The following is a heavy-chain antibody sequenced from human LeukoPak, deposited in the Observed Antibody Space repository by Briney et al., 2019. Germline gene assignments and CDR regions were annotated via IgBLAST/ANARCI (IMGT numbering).Heavy chain of an antibody. CDR3: ARRGRGGSGFEDAFDI. D-gene: IGHD3-10*01. V-gene: IGHV5-51*01. CDR1: GYTFTSYW. CDR2: IYPGDSDT. J-gene: IGHJ3*02. Sequence: GESLKISCKGSGYTFTSYWIGWVRQMPGKGLEWMGIIYPGDSDTTYSPSFQGQVTISADKPISTAYVQWSSLKASDSAIYYCARRGRGGSGFEDAFDIWGQGTMVTVSS.